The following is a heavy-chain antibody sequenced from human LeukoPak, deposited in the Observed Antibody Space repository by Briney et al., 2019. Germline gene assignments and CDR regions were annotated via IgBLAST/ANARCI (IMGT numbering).Heavy chain of an antibody. V-gene: IGHV3-48*03. CDR2: ISTSGSSI. J-gene: IGHJ6*03. CDR1: GFTFSIYE. D-gene: IGHD6-13*01. CDR3: ARDATTEVGTVYMDV. Sequence: GGSLRLSCAASGFTFSIYEINWVRQARGGGREWVSHISTSGSSIHYADSVKGRFTISRDNAKNSLYLQMNSLRAEDTAVYYCARDATTEVGTVYMDVWGKGTTVTISS.